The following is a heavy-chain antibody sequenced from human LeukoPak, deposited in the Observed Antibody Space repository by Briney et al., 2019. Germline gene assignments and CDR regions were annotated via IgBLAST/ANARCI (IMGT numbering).Heavy chain of an antibody. D-gene: IGHD3-10*01. Sequence: GGSLRLSCAASGFTFSSYWMSWVRQAPGKGLEWVSLVDPGGRTYYADSVRGRFTISRDSSKNTVYLQMNSLRAEETAVYFCATDGSSRPEAYWGQGTRVTVSS. CDR3: ATDGSSRPEAY. J-gene: IGHJ4*02. CDR1: GFTFSSYW. CDR2: VDPGGRT. V-gene: IGHV3-66*01.